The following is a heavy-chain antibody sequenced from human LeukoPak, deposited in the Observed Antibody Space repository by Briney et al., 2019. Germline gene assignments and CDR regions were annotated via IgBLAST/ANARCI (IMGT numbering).Heavy chain of an antibody. J-gene: IGHJ2*01. CDR3: AKDLSSSTYWYFDL. CDR2: ISGSGGST. D-gene: IGHD5/OR15-5a*01. V-gene: IGHV3-23*01. Sequence: GGSLRLSWAASGFTFSSYAMSWVRQAPGKGLEWVSAISGSGGSTYYADSVKGRFTISRDNSKNTLYLQMNSLRAEDTAVYYCAKDLSSSTYWYFDLWGRGTLVTVSS. CDR1: GFTFSSYA.